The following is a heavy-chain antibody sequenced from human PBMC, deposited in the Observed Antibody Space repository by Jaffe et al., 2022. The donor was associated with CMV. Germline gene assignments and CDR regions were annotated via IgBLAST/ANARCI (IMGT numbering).Heavy chain of an antibody. CDR3: ARHGDDSNDPFSYFDY. D-gene: IGHD3-22*01. Sequence: QLQLQESGPGLVKPSETLSLTCTVSGGSISSSSYYWGWIRQPPGKGLEWIGSIYYSGSTYYNPSLKSRVTISVDTSKNQFSLKLSSVTAADTAVYYCARHGDDSNDPFSYFDYWGQGTLVTVSS. V-gene: IGHV4-39*01. J-gene: IGHJ4*02. CDR1: GGSISSSSYY. CDR2: IYYSGST.